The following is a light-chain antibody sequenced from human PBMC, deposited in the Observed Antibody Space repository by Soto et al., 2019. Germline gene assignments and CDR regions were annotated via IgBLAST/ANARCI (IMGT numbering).Light chain of an antibody. CDR3: QSYDSTLDARYV. CDR1: GSNIGAGYD. V-gene: IGLV1-40*01. J-gene: IGLJ1*01. CDR2: GDS. Sequence: QSVLTQPPSVSGAPGQRVTISCTGSGSNIGAGYDVHWDQHRPGTAPKLLVFGDSHRPSGVPDRFSGSKSGTSASLAITGLQAEDEGDYYCQSYDSTLDARYVFGTGT.